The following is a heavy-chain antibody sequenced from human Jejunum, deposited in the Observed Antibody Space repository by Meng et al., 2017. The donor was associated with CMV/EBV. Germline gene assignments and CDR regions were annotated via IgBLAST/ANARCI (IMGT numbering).Heavy chain of an antibody. CDR2: IFYSGST. J-gene: IGHJ4*02. CDR1: GGSISSSGYY. V-gene: IGHV4-39*07. CDR3: ARQYGRSLFDY. Sequence: CGGSISSSGYYWGWIRQPPGKGLEWIGSIFYSGSTYYNPPLKSRVTISVDTSKNQFSLRLSSVSAADTAMYYCARQYGRSLFDYWGRGARVTVSS. D-gene: IGHD2/OR15-2a*01.